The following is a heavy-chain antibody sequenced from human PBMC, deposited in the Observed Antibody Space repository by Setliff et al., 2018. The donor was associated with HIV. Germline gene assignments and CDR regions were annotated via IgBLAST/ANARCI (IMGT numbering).Heavy chain of an antibody. Sequence: TGGSLRLSCAATGFTFSSYVLHWVRQAPGKGLEWVAVMSTGGGIKICADSVKGRFTISRDNAKNSLYLQMNSLIAEDTAVYYCARDFRDYVGKFDYWGQGTLVTVSS. J-gene: IGHJ4*02. CDR1: GFTFSSYV. CDR2: MSTGGGIK. V-gene: IGHV3-30-3*01. D-gene: IGHD1-26*01. CDR3: ARDFRDYVGKFDY.